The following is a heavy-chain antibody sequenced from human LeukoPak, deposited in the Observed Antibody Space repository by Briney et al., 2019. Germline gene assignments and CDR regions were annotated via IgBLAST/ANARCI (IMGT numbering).Heavy chain of an antibody. CDR1: GFTFSSYG. CDR2: IWYDGSNK. D-gene: IGHD6-19*01. CDR3: ARDASSGWYVEAFDI. V-gene: IGHV3-33*01. Sequence: PGGSLRLSCAASGFTFSSYGMHWVRQAPGKGLEWVAVIWYDGSNKYYADSVKGRFTISRDNSKNTLYLQMNSLRAEDTAVYYCARDASSGWYVEAFDIWGQGTMVTVSS. J-gene: IGHJ3*02.